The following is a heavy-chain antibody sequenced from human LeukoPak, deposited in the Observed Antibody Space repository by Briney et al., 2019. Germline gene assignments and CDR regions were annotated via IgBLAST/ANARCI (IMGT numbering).Heavy chain of an antibody. D-gene: IGHD4-17*01. Sequence: SETLSLTCTVSGGSISSGNYHWAWMRQPPGKGPEWIGSMFYSGRTYYNPSLKSRVTISVDTSKNQFSLKLSSVTAADTAVYYCARGGPMTTVTTSRYMDVWGKGTTVTVSS. CDR1: GGSISSGNYH. V-gene: IGHV4-39*07. J-gene: IGHJ6*03. CDR2: MFYSGRT. CDR3: ARGGPMTTVTTSRYMDV.